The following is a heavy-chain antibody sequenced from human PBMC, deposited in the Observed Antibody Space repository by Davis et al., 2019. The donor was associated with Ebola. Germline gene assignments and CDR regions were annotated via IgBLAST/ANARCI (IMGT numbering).Heavy chain of an antibody. J-gene: IGHJ4*02. CDR2: VILKSGAT. V-gene: IGHV1-2*06. CDR3: ARGHNYAHEY. CDR1: GYTFTDYH. Sequence: ASVKVSCKASGYTFTDYHMHWVRQAPGQGLEWLGRVILKSGATNYAQKFQGRVTMTRDTSISTVYMELSSLRYDDTADYYCARGHNYAHEYWGQGTLVTVSS. D-gene: IGHD4-11*01.